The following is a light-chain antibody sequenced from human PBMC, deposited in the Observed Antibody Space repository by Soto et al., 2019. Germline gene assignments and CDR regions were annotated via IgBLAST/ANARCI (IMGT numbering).Light chain of an antibody. Sequence: QSALTQPASVSGSPGQSITISCTETSSDVGRYNLVSWFQQHPGKAPKLLIYEVTKRPSGVSNRFSASKSGNTASLTISGLQAEDEADYYCYSYAGSTTFVVFGGGTQLTVL. CDR3: YSYAGSTTFVV. CDR1: SSDVGRYNL. J-gene: IGLJ2*01. V-gene: IGLV2-23*02. CDR2: EVT.